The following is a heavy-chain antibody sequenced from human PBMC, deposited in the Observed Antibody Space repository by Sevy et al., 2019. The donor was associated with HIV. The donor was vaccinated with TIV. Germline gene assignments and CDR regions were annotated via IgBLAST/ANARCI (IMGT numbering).Heavy chain of an antibody. CDR3: VREAAPYRYKRSCGGNSCMYNWFDP. J-gene: IGHJ5*02. Sequence: GGSLRLSCAASGFTFNDYALHWVRQAPGKGLEWVAIISSDGGNTYYADTVKGRFTISRDNSKNTVYLQMDRLRAEDTVIYYCVREAAPYRYKRSCGGNSCMYNWFDPWGQGTLVTVSS. D-gene: IGHD2-21*01. CDR2: ISSDGGNT. CDR1: GFTFNDYA. V-gene: IGHV3-30-3*01.